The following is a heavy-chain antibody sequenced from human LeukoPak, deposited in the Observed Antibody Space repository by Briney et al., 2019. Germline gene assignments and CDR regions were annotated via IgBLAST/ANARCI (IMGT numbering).Heavy chain of an antibody. D-gene: IGHD3-22*01. Sequence: SAKVSCKASGGTFSSYAISWVRQAPGQGLEWMGGIIPIFGTANYAQKFQGRVTITADESTSTAYMELSSLRSEDTAVYYCASLAAYDSSGYYYWNFDYWGQGTLVTVSS. CDR2: IIPIFGTA. V-gene: IGHV1-69*13. CDR1: GGTFSSYA. CDR3: ASLAAYDSSGYYYWNFDY. J-gene: IGHJ4*02.